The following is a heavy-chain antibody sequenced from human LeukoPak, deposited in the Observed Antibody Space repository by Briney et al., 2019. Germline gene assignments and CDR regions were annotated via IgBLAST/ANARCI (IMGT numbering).Heavy chain of an antibody. J-gene: IGHJ6*02. CDR2: INLNSGGT. D-gene: IGHD2-21*01. V-gene: IGHV1-2*02. CDR3: TLGGDGRWYYYYGMDV. Sequence: GASVKVSCKASGYTFTGYYIHWVRQAPGQGLEWMGWINLNSGGTNYAQKFQGRVTMTRDTSISTAYMELSRLRSDDTAVYYCTLGGDGRWYYYYGMDVWGQGTTVTVSS. CDR1: GYTFTGYY.